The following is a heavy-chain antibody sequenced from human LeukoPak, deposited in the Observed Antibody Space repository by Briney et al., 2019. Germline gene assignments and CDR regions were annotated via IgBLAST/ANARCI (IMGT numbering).Heavy chain of an antibody. V-gene: IGHV3-49*04. D-gene: IGHD2-15*01. CDR2: IRSKAYGGTT. J-gene: IGHJ5*02. Sequence: GGSLRLSCAASRFIFTNYWIHWVRQAPGKGLEWVGFIRSKAYGGTTEYAASVKGRFTISRDDSKSIAYLQMNSLKTEDTAVYYCTRDPRGGSCYAWFDPWGQGTLVTVSS. CDR3: TRDPRGGSCYAWFDP. CDR1: RFIFTNYW.